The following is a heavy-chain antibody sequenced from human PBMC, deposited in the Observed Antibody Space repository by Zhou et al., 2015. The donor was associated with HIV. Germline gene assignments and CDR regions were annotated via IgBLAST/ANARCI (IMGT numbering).Heavy chain of an antibody. Sequence: QVQLVQSGAEVKKPGSSVKVSCKASGGTFSSYAISWVRQAPGQGLEWMGGIIPIFGTANYAQKFQGRVTITADESTSTAYMELSSLRSEDTAVYYCARDGYCSSTSCYETNWFDPWGQGTLVTVSS. V-gene: IGHV1-69*01. D-gene: IGHD2-2*01. CDR2: IIPIFGTA. J-gene: IGHJ5*02. CDR3: ARDGYCSSTSCYETNWFDP. CDR1: GGTFSSYA.